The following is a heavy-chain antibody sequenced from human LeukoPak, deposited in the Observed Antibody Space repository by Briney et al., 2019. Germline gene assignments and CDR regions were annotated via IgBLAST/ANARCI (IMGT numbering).Heavy chain of an antibody. J-gene: IGHJ4*02. V-gene: IGHV1-2*02. CDR2: INPNSGGT. CDR3: ARDPAREAAAAGTDY. CDR1: GYTFTGYY. Sequence: ASVKVSCKASGYTFTGYYMHWVRQAPGPGLEWMGWINPNSGGTNYAQKFQGRVTMTKDTSISTAYMELSRLRSDDTAVYYCARDPAREAAAAGTDYWGQGTLVTVSS. D-gene: IGHD6-13*01.